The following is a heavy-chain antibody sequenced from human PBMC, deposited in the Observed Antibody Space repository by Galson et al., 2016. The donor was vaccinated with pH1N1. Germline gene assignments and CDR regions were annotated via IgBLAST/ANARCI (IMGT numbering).Heavy chain of an antibody. Sequence: SLRLSCAASGFTFSNYWMHWVRQVPGKGLGWVANIKEDGSETCYVDSVRGRFTISRDNAKNSLYLQMNSLRDEDTALYYCARAIGSRAAYWGQGTLVTVSS. J-gene: IGHJ4*02. CDR1: GFTFSNYW. V-gene: IGHV3-7*01. CDR3: ARAIGSRAAY. D-gene: IGHD3-22*01. CDR2: IKEDGSET.